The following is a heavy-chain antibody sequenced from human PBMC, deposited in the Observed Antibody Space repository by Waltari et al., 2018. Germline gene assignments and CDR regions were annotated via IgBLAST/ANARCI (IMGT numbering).Heavy chain of an antibody. Sequence: QVQLQESGPGLVKPSETLSLTCAVSGYSISSGYYWGWIRQPPGKGLEWIGSIYHSGSTYYNPSLKSRVTISVDTSKNQFSLKLSSVTAADTAVYYCARSSGWPTLIFDYWGQGTLVTVSS. CDR1: GYSISSGYY. J-gene: IGHJ4*02. V-gene: IGHV4-38-2*01. D-gene: IGHD6-19*01. CDR3: ARSSGWPTLIFDY. CDR2: IYHSGST.